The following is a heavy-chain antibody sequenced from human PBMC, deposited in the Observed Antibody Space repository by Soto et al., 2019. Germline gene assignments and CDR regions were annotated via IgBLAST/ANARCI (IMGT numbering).Heavy chain of an antibody. J-gene: IGHJ6*02. D-gene: IGHD6-6*01. CDR1: GYTFTGYY. Sequence: ASVKVSCKASGYTFTGYYMHWVRQAPGQGLEWMGWINPNSGGTNYAQKFQGWVTMTRDTSISTAYMELSRLRSDDTAVYYCARDSPRSSSLYGMDVWGQGTTVTVSS. V-gene: IGHV1-2*04. CDR3: ARDSPRSSSLYGMDV. CDR2: INPNSGGT.